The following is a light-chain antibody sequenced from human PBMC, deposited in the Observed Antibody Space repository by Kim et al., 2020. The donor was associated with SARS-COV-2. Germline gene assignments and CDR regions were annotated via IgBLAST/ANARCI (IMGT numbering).Light chain of an antibody. CDR1: SSNIGAGYD. Sequence: VAVSCIGSSSNIGAGYDVHWYQHLPTRAAKRLIFSNGSRPSGVPDQFSGSKSGPSASLAIAGLQAEDEADYYCQSYDSSLSGYVFGSGTKVTVL. CDR2: SNG. V-gene: IGLV1-40*01. J-gene: IGLJ1*01. CDR3: QSYDSSLSGYV.